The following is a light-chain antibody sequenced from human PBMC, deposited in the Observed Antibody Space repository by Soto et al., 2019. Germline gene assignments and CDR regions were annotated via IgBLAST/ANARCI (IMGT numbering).Light chain of an antibody. CDR2: EAS. J-gene: IGKJ1*01. CDR3: QQYTNYPWT. CDR1: QSISSW. Sequence: DIQMTQSPSTLSASVGDRVTITCRASQSISSWLAWYQQKPGKAPRLLIYEASMLESGVPSRISGSGSGTEFTLTISSLQPDDFATYYCQQYTNYPWTFGQGTKVDI. V-gene: IGKV1-5*03.